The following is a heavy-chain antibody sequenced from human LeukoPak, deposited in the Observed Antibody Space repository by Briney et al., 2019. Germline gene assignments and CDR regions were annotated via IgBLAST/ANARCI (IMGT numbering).Heavy chain of an antibody. CDR3: ARGTRGYSSSWPLDY. CDR1: GYSFTSYW. J-gene: IGHJ4*02. D-gene: IGHD6-13*01. V-gene: IGHV5-51*01. Sequence: GESLKISCKGSGYSFTSYWIAWVRQLPGKGLESMGITYPGDSDTRYSPSFQGQVTISADKSISAAYLQWNSLKASDTAVYYCARGTRGYSSSWPLDYWGQGALVTVSS. CDR2: TYPGDSDT.